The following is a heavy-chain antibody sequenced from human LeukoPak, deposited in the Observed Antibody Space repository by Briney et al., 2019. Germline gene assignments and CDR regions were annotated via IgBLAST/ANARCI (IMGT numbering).Heavy chain of an antibody. CDR2: IYNSGST. D-gene: IGHD7-27*01. V-gene: IGHV4-59*01. J-gene: IGHJ4*02. CDR3: ARRANWGFLDY. Sequence: PSETLSLTCTVSGGSINTYYWSWIRQPPGKGLEWIGYIYNSGSTSYHPSLKSRVTISGDTSKNQFSLKLSSVTAADTAVYYCARRANWGFLDYWGQGTLATVSS. CDR1: GGSINTYY.